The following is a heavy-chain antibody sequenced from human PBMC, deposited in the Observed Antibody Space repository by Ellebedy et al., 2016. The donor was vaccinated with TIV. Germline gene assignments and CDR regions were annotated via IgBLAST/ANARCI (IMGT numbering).Heavy chain of an antibody. J-gene: IGHJ5*02. CDR1: GFTFGNYG. CDR3: ARDFGHAYGFYNFFHP. Sequence: PGGSLRLSCVASGFTFGNYGMHRLRQAPGKGPEWVALIWYDGSHQYYADSVRGRFTISRDNSKNVVYLQMNSLRVEDTAIYSCARDFGHAYGFYNFFHPWGQGTLVTVSS. CDR2: IWYDGSHQ. D-gene: IGHD3-16*01. V-gene: IGHV3-33*08.